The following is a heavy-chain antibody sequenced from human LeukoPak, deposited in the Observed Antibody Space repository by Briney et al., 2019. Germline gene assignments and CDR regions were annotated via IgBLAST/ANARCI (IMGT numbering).Heavy chain of an antibody. CDR1: GITFSSYG. Sequence: PGGSLRLSYTHTGITFSSYGMHSVRKDPCKGLNWAAGISYDGSNKYYADSVNGRFPTPRDNSKNTLYLQMNSLRAEHTAVYYSPKAGQFFDWSLTPDYWGQGTLVTVSS. J-gene: IGHJ4*02. V-gene: IGHV3-30*18. D-gene: IGHD3/OR15-3a*01. CDR3: PKAGQFFDWSLTPDY. CDR2: ISYDGSNK.